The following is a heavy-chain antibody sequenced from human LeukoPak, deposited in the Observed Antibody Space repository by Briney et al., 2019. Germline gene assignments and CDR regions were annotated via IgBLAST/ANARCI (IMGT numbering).Heavy chain of an antibody. CDR2: IWYDGTNK. CDR1: GFTFSSYG. Sequence: SGRSLRLSCAASGFTFSSYGMHWVRQAPGKGLEWVAVIWYDGTNKYYVDSVKGRFTISRDNAKNTLYLQMNSLRAGDTAVYYCARAAYDSSGYLTLWGQGTQVTVSS. D-gene: IGHD3-22*01. CDR3: ARAAYDSSGYLTL. V-gene: IGHV3-33*01. J-gene: IGHJ4*02.